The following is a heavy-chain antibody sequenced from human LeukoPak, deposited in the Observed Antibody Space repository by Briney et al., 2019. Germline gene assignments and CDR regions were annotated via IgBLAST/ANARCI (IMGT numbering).Heavy chain of an antibody. CDR2: IYHSGST. V-gene: IGHV4-4*02. J-gene: IGHJ6*03. Sequence: PSGTLSLTCAVSGGSISSSNWWSWVRQPPGKGLEWIGEIYHSGSTNYNPSLKSRVTISVDKPKNQFSLKLSSVTAADTAVYYCASLWVAIAVAGTGIYYMDVWGKGTTVTVSS. CDR1: GGSISSSNW. CDR3: ASLWVAIAVAGTGIYYMDV. D-gene: IGHD6-19*01.